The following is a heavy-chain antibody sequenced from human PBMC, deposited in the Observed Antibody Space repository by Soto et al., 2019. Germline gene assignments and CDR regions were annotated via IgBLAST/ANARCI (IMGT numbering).Heavy chain of an antibody. CDR2: IIPILGIA. Sequence: QVQLVQSGAEVKKPGSSVKVSCKASGGTFSSYTISWVRQAPGQGLEWMGRIIPILGIANYAQKFQGRVTITADKSTSTGYMELSSLRSEDTAVYYCARDRGCSGGSCYYFDYWGQGTLVTVSS. CDR1: GGTFSSYT. V-gene: IGHV1-69*08. CDR3: ARDRGCSGGSCYYFDY. J-gene: IGHJ4*02. D-gene: IGHD2-15*01.